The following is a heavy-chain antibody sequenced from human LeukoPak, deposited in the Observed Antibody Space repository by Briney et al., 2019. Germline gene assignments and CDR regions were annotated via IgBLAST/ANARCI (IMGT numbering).Heavy chain of an antibody. V-gene: IGHV4-59*02. CDR2: IYYTGST. CDR3: ARVRGYYDSSGYYGYYFDY. J-gene: IGHJ4*02. Sequence: PSETLSLTYTVSGGSVNGYYWSWIRQPPGRGLEWIGGIYYTGSTNYNPSLKSRVTISVETSKKQVSLKLSSVTAADTAVYYCARVRGYYDSSGYYGYYFDYWGQGTLVTVSS. CDR1: GGSVNGYY. D-gene: IGHD3-22*01.